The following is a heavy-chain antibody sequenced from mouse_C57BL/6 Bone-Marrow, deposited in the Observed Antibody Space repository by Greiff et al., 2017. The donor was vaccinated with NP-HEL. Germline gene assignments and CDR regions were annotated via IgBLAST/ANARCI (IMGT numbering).Heavy chain of an antibody. CDR1: GFTFSDYG. V-gene: IGHV5-15*04. J-gene: IGHJ2*01. CDR3: ARHSSYWYYFDY. Sequence: EVKLVESGGGLVQPGGSLKLSCAASGFTFSDYGMAWVRQAPRKGPEWVAFISNLAYSIYYADTVKGRFTISRENAKNTLYLEMSSLRSEDTAMYYCARHSSYWYYFDYWGQGTTLTVSS. D-gene: IGHD1-1*01. CDR2: ISNLAYSI.